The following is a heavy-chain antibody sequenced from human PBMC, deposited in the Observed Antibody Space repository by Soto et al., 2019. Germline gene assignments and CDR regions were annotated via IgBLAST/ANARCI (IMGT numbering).Heavy chain of an antibody. Sequence: QVQLVESGGGVVQPGRSLRLSCXAXGFIFGTYGMDWVHQAPGKGLEWVALISYDGNKEFYADSVKGRFTISRDNSRNTLYLHMNSLKPEDTAMYYCAKETATSVDYYYFYGLDVWGPGTTVSVSS. CDR1: GFIFGTYG. CDR2: ISYDGNKE. D-gene: IGHD1-1*01. J-gene: IGHJ6*02. V-gene: IGHV3-30*18. CDR3: AKETATSVDYYYFYGLDV.